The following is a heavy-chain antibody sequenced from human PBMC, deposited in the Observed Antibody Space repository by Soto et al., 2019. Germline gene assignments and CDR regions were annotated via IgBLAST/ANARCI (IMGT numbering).Heavy chain of an antibody. CDR1: GFTFSSYG. J-gene: IGHJ4*02. V-gene: IGHV3-30*03. CDR3: ATDPSSPGTKECDY. D-gene: IGHD6-13*01. Sequence: QVQLVESGGGVVQPGRSLRLSCAASGFTFSSYGMHWVRQAPGKGLEWGAVISYDGSNKYYADSMKGRFTISRDNSKNTRYRQMNCLIAEDTAVYYCATDPSSPGTKECDYWVQGALVTVSS. CDR2: ISYDGSNK.